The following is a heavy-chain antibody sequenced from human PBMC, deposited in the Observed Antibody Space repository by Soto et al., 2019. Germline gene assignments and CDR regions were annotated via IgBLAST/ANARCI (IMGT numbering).Heavy chain of an antibody. CDR3: CRERIDIAAAGHNDY. V-gene: IGHV3-11*03. Sequence: GGSLKLSWAPHGFIFTDSYMKWRSQAPGKGLEWVSYISSSGSYTKYADSVKGRFTISRDNAKNSLYLQMNSLRAEDTAVYYCCRERIDIAAAGHNDYWGQGT. D-gene: IGHD6-13*01. CDR2: ISSSGSYT. CDR1: GFIFTDSY. J-gene: IGHJ4*02.